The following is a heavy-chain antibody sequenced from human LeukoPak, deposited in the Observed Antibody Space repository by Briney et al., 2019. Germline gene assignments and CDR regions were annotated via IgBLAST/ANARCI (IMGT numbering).Heavy chain of an antibody. CDR2: ISGSGGRT. D-gene: IGHD2-21*01. Sequence: PGGSLRLSCAASGFTFDDYAMSWVRQAPGKGLEWVSAISGSGGRTYYADSVRGRFTISRDNSKNTVYVQMNSLRAEDTAVYFCVVVSYCAVDCYDYWGRGTLVTVSS. CDR1: GFTFDDYA. CDR3: VVVSYCAVDCYDY. V-gene: IGHV3-23*01. J-gene: IGHJ4*02.